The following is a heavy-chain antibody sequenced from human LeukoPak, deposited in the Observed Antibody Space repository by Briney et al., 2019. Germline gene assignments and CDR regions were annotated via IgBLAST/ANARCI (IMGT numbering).Heavy chain of an antibody. CDR2: IKQDGSEK. V-gene: IGHV3-7*01. CDR1: GFTFSSYW. Sequence: GGSLRLSCAASGFTFSSYWMSWVRQAPGKGLEWVANIKQDGSEKYYVDSVKGRFTISRDNAKNSLYLQMNSLRAEDTAVYYCARGSTRLEWLLPFYYYYMDVWGKRTTVTVSS. CDR3: ARGSTRLEWLLPFYYYYMDV. D-gene: IGHD3-3*01. J-gene: IGHJ6*03.